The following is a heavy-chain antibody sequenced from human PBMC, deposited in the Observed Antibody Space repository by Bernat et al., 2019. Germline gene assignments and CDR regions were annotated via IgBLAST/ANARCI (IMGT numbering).Heavy chain of an antibody. CDR3: ARSFYDSSGYYYYYYYYGMDV. CDR2: INPSGGST. V-gene: IGHV1-46*01. J-gene: IGHJ6*02. CDR1: GYTFTSYY. Sequence: QVQLVQSGAEVKKPGASVKVSCKASGYTFTSYYMHWVRQAPGQGLEWMGIINPSGGSTSYAQKFQGRVTMTRDTSTSTVYMELSSLRSEDTAVYYCARSFYDSSGYYYYYYYYGMDVWGQRTTVTVSS. D-gene: IGHD3-22*01.